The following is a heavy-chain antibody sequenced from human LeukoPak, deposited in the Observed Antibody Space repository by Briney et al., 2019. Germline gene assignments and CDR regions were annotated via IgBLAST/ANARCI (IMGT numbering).Heavy chain of an antibody. CDR2: IYPGDSPT. V-gene: IGHV5-51*01. Sequence: GGSLQFPCQGPGSSFTSSWIGGSRKLQGDGLEWIRIIYPGDSPTRCSPSIQGQVTISADKPIRTADLHSSRLKASDTAMYNCARHPSDYGGQGTLVTVSS. CDR3: ARHPSDY. CDR1: GSSFTSSW. J-gene: IGHJ4*02.